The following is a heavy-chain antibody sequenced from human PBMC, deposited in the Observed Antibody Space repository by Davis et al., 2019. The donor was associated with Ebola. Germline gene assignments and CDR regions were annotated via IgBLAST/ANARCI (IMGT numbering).Heavy chain of an antibody. CDR3: ARSEPGGRFDY. CDR1: GGSISSHY. Sequence: PSETLSLTCTVSGGSISSHYWSWIRQPPGKGLEWIGYISHSGSTNYNPSLKSRVTISVDTSKNQFSLQLNSVTPEDTAVYYCARSEPGGRFDYWGQGTLVTVSS. V-gene: IGHV4-59*11. D-gene: IGHD3-16*01. J-gene: IGHJ4*02. CDR2: ISHSGST.